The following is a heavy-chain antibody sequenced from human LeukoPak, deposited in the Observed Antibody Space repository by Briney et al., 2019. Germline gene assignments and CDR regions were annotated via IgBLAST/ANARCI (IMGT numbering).Heavy chain of an antibody. CDR2: ISYDGSNK. D-gene: IGHD5-12*01. CDR1: GFTFSSYA. CDR3: ARDRGYEILDY. V-gene: IGHV3-30-3*01. J-gene: IGHJ4*02. Sequence: PGGSLRLSCAASGFTFSSYAMHWVRQAPGKGLEWVAVISYDGSNKYYADSVKGRFTISRDNSKNTLYLQMNSLRAEDTAVYYCARDRGYEILDYWGQGTLVTVSS.